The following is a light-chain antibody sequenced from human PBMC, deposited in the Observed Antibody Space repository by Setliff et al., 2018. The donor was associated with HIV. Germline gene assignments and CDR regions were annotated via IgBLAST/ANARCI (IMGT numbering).Light chain of an antibody. CDR3: CSYGGNSVSYV. V-gene: IGLV2-11*01. CDR2: DVT. Sequence: QSVLTQPASVSGSPGQSITISCTGTSSDVGSYNYVSWYQQHPGKAPKLMIYDVTKRPSGVPDRFSGSKSGNTASLTISGLHTDDEADYYCCSYGGNSVSYVFGTGTKVTVL. CDR1: SSDVGSYNY. J-gene: IGLJ1*01.